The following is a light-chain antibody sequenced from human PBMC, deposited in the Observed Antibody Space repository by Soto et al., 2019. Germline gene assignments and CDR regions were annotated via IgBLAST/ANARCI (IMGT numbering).Light chain of an antibody. CDR3: QQYYTAPRT. CDR2: WAS. CDR1: QSVLYSSNNKNY. V-gene: IGKV4-1*01. J-gene: IGKJ1*01. Sequence: DIVVTQSPDSLPVSLGERATINCKSSQSVLYSSNNKNYLAWYQQKPGQPPKLLIYWASTRESGVPDRFSGSGSGTDFTLSISSLQAEDVAVYYCQQYYTAPRTFGQGTKVEIK.